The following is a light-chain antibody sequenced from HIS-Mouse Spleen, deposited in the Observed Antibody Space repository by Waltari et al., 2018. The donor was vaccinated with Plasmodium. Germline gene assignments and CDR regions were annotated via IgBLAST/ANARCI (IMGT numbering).Light chain of an antibody. Sequence: EIVMTQSPATLSVSPGERATRTSRASRSVRSNLAWYQQKPGQAPRLLIYGASTRATVIPARFSGSGSGTEFTLTISSLQSEDFAVYYCQQYNNWSFTFGPGTKVDIK. CDR3: QQYNNWSFT. CDR1: RSVRSN. J-gene: IGKJ3*01. V-gene: IGKV3-15*01. CDR2: GAS.